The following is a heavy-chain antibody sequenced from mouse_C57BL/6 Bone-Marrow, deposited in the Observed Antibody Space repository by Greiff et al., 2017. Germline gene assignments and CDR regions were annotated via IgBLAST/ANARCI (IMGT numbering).Heavy chain of an antibody. CDR2: IWRGGST. CDR3: AKFDGYPYAMDY. V-gene: IGHV2-5*01. D-gene: IGHD2-3*01. Sequence: VQLQESGPGLVQPSQSLSITCTVSGFSLTSYGVHWVRQSPGKGLEWLGVIWRGGSTDYNAAFMSRLSITKDNSKSQVFFKMNSLQADDTAIYYGAKFDGYPYAMDYWGQGTSVTVSS. J-gene: IGHJ4*01. CDR1: GFSLTSYG.